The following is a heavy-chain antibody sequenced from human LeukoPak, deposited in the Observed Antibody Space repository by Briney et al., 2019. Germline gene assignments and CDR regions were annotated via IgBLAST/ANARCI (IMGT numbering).Heavy chain of an antibody. V-gene: IGHV4-61*02. CDR2: IYTSGST. CDR3: ARALGAFDI. J-gene: IGHJ3*02. CDR1: GGSISSGTYY. Sequence: KTSEALSLTCTVSGGSISSGTYYWSWIRQPAGKGLEWIGRIYTSGSTNYNPSLKSRVTISVDTSKNQFSLKLSSVTAADTAVYYCARALGAFDIWGQGTMVTVSS.